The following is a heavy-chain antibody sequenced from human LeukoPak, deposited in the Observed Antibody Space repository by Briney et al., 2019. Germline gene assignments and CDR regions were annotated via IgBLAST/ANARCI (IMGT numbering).Heavy chain of an antibody. V-gene: IGHV5-51*01. Sequence: GESLKISCKGSGYSFINYWIAWVRQMPGKGLEWMGIIYPGDSDTRYSPSFQGQVTISADKSISTAYLQWSSLKASDTAMYYYARRSNSDWAVDFWGQGTLVTVSS. CDR2: IYPGDSDT. CDR3: ARRSNSDWAVDF. CDR1: GYSFINYW. D-gene: IGHD6-19*01. J-gene: IGHJ4*02.